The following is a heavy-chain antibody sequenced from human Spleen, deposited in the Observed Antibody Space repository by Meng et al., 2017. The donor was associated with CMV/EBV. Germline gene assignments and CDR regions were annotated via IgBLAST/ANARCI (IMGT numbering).Heavy chain of an antibody. CDR3: ARGPYYYGSGSKRPMDV. CDR1: GYTFTSYG. J-gene: IGHJ6*02. V-gene: IGHV1-18*01. D-gene: IGHD3-10*01. Sequence: ASVKVSCKASGYTFTSYGISWVRQAPGQGLEWMGWISAYNGNTNYAQKLQGRVTMTTDTSTSTAYMELRSLRSDDTAVYYCARGPYYYGSGSKRPMDVWGQGNTVTVSS. CDR2: ISAYNGNT.